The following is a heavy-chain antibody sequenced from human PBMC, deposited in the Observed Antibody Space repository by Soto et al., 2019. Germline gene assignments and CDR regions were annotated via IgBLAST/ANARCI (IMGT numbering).Heavy chain of an antibody. CDR1: GFTFSSYA. Sequence: GGSLRLSCAASGFTFSSYAMSWVRQAPGKGLEWVSAISGSGGSTYYADSVKGRFTISRDNSKNTLYLQMNSLRAEDTAVYYCAKDLGIAVAAIGGIPEYFQHWGQGTLVTVSS. J-gene: IGHJ1*01. D-gene: IGHD6-19*01. V-gene: IGHV3-23*01. CDR2: ISGSGGST. CDR3: AKDLGIAVAAIGGIPEYFQH.